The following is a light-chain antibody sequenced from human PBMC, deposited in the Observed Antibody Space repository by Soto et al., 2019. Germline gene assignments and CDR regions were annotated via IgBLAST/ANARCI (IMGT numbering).Light chain of an antibody. CDR3: QQYNSYLWT. CDR2: KAS. Sequence: DIPMTQSPSTLSASVGDRVTITCRASQSISSWLAWYQQKPGKAPKLLIYKASSLESGVPSRFSGSGSGTEFTLTISSVQPDDFATYYCQQYNSYLWTFGQGTKVEIK. CDR1: QSISSW. J-gene: IGKJ1*01. V-gene: IGKV1-5*03.